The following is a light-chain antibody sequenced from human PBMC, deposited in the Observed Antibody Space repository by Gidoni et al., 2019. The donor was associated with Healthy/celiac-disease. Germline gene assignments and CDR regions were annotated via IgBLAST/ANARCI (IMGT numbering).Light chain of an antibody. CDR3: SSYTSSSTVV. Sequence: QPALTQPASVSGSPGQSITISCTGTSRDVGGYNYVSWYQQHPGKAPKLMIYDVSNRPSGVSNRFSGSKSGNTASLTISGLQAEDEADYYCSSYTSSSTVVFGGGTKLTVL. J-gene: IGLJ2*01. CDR1: SRDVGGYNY. CDR2: DVS. V-gene: IGLV2-14*01.